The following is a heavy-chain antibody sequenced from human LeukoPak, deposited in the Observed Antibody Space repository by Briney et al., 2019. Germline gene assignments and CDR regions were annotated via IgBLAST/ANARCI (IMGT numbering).Heavy chain of an antibody. CDR1: GFSVRNNY. J-gene: IGHJ3*02. D-gene: IGHD3-22*01. CDR3: ARGLSLSGYLDAFDI. Sequence: GGSLRLSCVVSGFSVRNNYVSRVRQAPGKGLEWVSVIYAGDTIHYADSVKGRCTISRDNSKNTLYLQMNSLRVEDTAVYFCARGLSLSGYLDAFDIWGQGTMVTVSS. CDR2: IYAGDTI. V-gene: IGHV3-53*01.